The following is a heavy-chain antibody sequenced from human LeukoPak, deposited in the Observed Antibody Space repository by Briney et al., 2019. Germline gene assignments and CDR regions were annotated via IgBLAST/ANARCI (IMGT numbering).Heavy chain of an antibody. CDR3: AKDVRDYYGTGTLNFDS. J-gene: IGHJ4*02. CDR1: GFTFSDYP. D-gene: IGHD3-10*01. CDR2: ISRLAGST. Sequence: GGSLRLSCAASGFTFSDYPMSWDRQAPGKGLEWVSAISRLAGSTAYADSVNGRFTISRDNSQNTLFLQMNSLRVDDTAMYYCAKDVRDYYGTGTLNFDSWGQGTLVSVSS. V-gene: IGHV3-23*01.